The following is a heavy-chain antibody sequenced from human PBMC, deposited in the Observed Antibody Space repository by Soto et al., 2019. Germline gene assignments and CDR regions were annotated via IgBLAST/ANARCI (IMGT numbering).Heavy chain of an antibody. Sequence: EVLVVESGGGWVQPGGSLRLSCAVSGFTFSGGYWMKWVRQAPGKGLEWVATINEDGRETYYVESVKGRFTISRDSAKNSLYLQMNRRRVEDKAVYYCASTRGYWGQGTLVNVSS. CDR1: GFTFSGGYW. CDR3: ASTRGY. CDR2: INEDGRET. J-gene: IGHJ4*02. V-gene: IGHV3-7*03. D-gene: IGHD3-3*01.